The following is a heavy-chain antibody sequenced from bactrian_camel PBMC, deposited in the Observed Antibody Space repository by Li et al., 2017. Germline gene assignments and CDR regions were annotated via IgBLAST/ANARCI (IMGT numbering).Heavy chain of an antibody. CDR3: VGGTDGGSWYGTGP. J-gene: IGHJ6*01. D-gene: IGHD6*01. Sequence: DVQLVESGGGLVQPGGSLRVSCEASGFTFSSCGMSWVRQASGKGLEWVSGINSGGGSTYYSDSVKGRFTISRDNDKSTLYLRLNVLKTEDTAMYYCVGGTDGGSWYGTGPWGQGTQVTVS. CDR2: INSGGGST. CDR1: GFTFSSCG. V-gene: IGHV3S40*01.